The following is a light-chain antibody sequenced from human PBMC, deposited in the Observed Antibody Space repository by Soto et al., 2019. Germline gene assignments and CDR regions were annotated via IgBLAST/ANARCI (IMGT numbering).Light chain of an antibody. J-gene: IGKJ4*01. CDR2: GAS. V-gene: IGKV3-15*01. CDR1: QSVRNN. CDR3: QQYNSWPPLT. Sequence: EIVMTQSPATLSVSPGARATLSCRAGQSVRNNVAWYQQRPGQAPRLLIYGASTRATGIPVRFSGSGSGTEFTLTISSLQSEDSAVYYCQQYNSWPPLTFGGGTKVEIK.